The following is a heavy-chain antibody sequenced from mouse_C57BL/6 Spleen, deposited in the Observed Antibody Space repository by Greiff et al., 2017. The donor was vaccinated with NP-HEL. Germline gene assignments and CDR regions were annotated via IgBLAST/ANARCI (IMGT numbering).Heavy chain of an antibody. D-gene: IGHD1-1*01. J-gene: IGHJ1*03. CDR3: TTYPYYYGSSYWYFDG. CDR1: GFNIKADS. CDR2: IDPASGDT. Sequence: VQLLQSGAELVRPGASVKLSCTASGFNIKADSLHWVKQRPEQGLEWIGFIDPASGDTEYASKFQGKATITADTSSNTAYLQLSSLTSEDTAVYYCTTYPYYYGSSYWYFDGWGTGTTVTVSS. V-gene: IGHV14-4*01.